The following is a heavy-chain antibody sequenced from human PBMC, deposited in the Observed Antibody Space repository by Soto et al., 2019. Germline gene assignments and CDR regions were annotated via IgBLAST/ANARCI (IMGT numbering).Heavy chain of an antibody. Sequence: QITLKESGPTLVKPTQTLTLTCTFSGFSLSTSGVGVGWIRQPPGKALEWLALIYWDDDKRYSPSLKSRLTITKDTSKHQVVLTMPNMDPVDTATYYCANKKGGSYYDADGIDYWGQGTLVTVSS. J-gene: IGHJ4*02. CDR2: IYWDDDK. D-gene: IGHD1-26*01. CDR1: GFSLSTSGVG. V-gene: IGHV2-5*02. CDR3: ANKKGGSYYDADGIDY.